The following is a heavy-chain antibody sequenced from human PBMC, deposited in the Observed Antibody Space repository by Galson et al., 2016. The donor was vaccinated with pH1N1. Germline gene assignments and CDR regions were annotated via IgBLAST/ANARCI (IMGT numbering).Heavy chain of an antibody. V-gene: IGHV3-30-3*01. J-gene: IGHJ6*02. D-gene: IGHD4-17*01. CDR2: ISYNGHDQ. Sequence: SLRLSCAASGFSFDTYAMHWVRQAPGKGLEWVAFISYNGHDQSYADSLKGRFTIPRDNSKNTLYLQMNSLRTEDTAVFYCAREDWSYGDTYYNGMDVWGQGTTVTVSS. CDR3: AREDWSYGDTYYNGMDV. CDR1: GFSFDTYA.